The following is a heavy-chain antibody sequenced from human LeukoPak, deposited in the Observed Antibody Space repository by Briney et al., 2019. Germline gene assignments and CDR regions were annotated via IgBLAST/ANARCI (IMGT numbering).Heavy chain of an antibody. J-gene: IGHJ5*02. CDR3: ARDGGSYYGSGSYPSGWFDP. Sequence: ASVKVSCKASGYTFTGYYMHWVRQAPGQGLEWMGWINPNSGGTNYEQKFQGRVTMTRDTSISTAYMELSRLRSDDTAVYYCARDGGSYYGSGSYPSGWFDPWGQGTLVTVSS. CDR1: GYTFTGYY. V-gene: IGHV1-2*02. CDR2: INPNSGGT. D-gene: IGHD3-10*01.